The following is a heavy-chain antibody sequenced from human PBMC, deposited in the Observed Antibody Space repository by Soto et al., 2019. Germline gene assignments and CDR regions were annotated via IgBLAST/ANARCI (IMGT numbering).Heavy chain of an antibody. D-gene: IGHD3-10*01. Sequence: PGGPLRLSCPAFGFTFSSYAMGWVGQAQGKGLEWVSAISGSGGSTYYADSVKGRFTISRDNSKNTLYLQMNSLRAEDTAVYYCAKDLLLWFGVGSDAFDIWGQGTMVTVSS. CDR1: GFTFSSYA. CDR3: AKDLLLWFGVGSDAFDI. J-gene: IGHJ3*02. CDR2: ISGSGGST. V-gene: IGHV3-23*01.